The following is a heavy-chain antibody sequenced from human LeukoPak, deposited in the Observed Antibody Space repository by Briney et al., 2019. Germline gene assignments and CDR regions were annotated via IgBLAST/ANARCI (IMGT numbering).Heavy chain of an antibody. D-gene: IGHD1-26*01. CDR3: ARGGLPYSFDI. J-gene: IGHJ3*02. Sequence: GGSLRHSCAASGFTFSSYWMHWVRQAPRKGLVWVSHINGDGGWYADSAKGRFTISRDNAKNTLYLQMNSLRAEDTAVYYCARGGLPYSFDIWGQGSIVSLSS. V-gene: IGHV3-74*03. CDR2: INGDGGW. CDR1: GFTFSSYW.